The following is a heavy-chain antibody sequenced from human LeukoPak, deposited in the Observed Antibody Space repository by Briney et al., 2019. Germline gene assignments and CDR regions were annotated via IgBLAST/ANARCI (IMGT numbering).Heavy chain of an antibody. Sequence: KAGGSLRISCAASGFTFSSNSMNWVRQAPGKGLEWVSSISGSSSYIYYADSLKGRFTISRDNAKNSLYLQMNSLRAEDTAVYYCARAPSLGYFDWSYFDYWGQGTLVTVSS. V-gene: IGHV3-21*01. CDR1: GFTFSSNS. D-gene: IGHD3-9*01. J-gene: IGHJ4*02. CDR3: ARAPSLGYFDWSYFDY. CDR2: ISGSSSYI.